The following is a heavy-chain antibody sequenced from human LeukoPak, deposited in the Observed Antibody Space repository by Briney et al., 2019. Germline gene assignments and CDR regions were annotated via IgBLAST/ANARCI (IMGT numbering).Heavy chain of an antibody. Sequence: NTSETLSLTCTVSGGSISSGGYYWSWIRQLPGKGLEWIGYIYYSGSTDSNPSLKSRVTISVDTSKNQISLKLSSVTAADTAVYYCARTYCRGGSCHFDYWGQGTLVTVSS. CDR2: IYYSGST. CDR3: ARTYCRGGSCHFDY. D-gene: IGHD2-15*01. V-gene: IGHV4-61*08. CDR1: GGSISSGGYY. J-gene: IGHJ4*02.